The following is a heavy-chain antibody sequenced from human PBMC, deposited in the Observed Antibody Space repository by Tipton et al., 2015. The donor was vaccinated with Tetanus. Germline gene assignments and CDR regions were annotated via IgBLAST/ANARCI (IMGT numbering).Heavy chain of an antibody. V-gene: IGHV1-18*01. CDR2: ISAYNGDT. CDR1: GYTFSNYG. J-gene: IGHJ4*02. CDR3: GRGWSECSSWSCSPFDS. D-gene: IGHD2-2*01. Sequence: QLVQSGAEVKKPGASVKVSCKTSGYTFSNYGVSWVRQAPGRGLEWMGWISAYNGDTNTAQNLQGRVTMTTDTSTSTASMEVRSLTYDDTAVYYCGRGWSECSSWSCSPFDSWGQGTLVTVSS.